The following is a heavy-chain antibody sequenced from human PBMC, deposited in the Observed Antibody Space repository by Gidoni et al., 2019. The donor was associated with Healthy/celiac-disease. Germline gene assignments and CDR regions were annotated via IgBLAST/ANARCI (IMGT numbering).Heavy chain of an antibody. CDR2: IYYSGST. V-gene: IGHV4-30-4*01. D-gene: IGHD2-15*01. J-gene: IGHJ5*02. CDR3: ARGSPDINCSGGSCYSCWFDP. Sequence: QVQLQESGPGLVKPSQTLSLTCTVSGGSISSGDYYWSWIRQPPGKGLEWIGYIYYSGSTYYNPSLKSRVTISVDTSKNQFSLKLSSVTAADTAVYYCARGSPDINCSGGSCYSCWFDPWGQGTLVTVSS. CDR1: GGSISSGDYY.